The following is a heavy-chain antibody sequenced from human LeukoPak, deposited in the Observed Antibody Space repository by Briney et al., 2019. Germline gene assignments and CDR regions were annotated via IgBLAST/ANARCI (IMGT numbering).Heavy chain of an antibody. J-gene: IGHJ4*02. CDR1: GFTFSSYA. V-gene: IGHV3-30-3*01. D-gene: IGHD3-3*01. CDR3: ARIITIFGVVNAFDY. CDR2: ISYDGSNK. Sequence: GGSLRLSCAASGFTFSSYAMHWVRQAPGKGLEWVAVISYDGSNKYYADSVKGRFTISRDNSKNTLYLQMNSLRAEDTAVYYCARIITIFGVVNAFDYWGQGTLVTVSS.